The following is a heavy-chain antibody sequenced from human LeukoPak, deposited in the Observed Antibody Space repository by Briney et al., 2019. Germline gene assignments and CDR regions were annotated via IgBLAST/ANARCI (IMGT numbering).Heavy chain of an antibody. V-gene: IGHV3-21*01. CDR1: GFTFSSYS. Sequence: GGSLRLSCAASGFTFSSYSMNWVRQAPGKGLEWVSSISSSSSYIYYADSVKGRFTISRDNAKNSLYLQMNSLRAEDTAVYYCARVGLRYDSSGYPFDYWGQGTLVTVSS. D-gene: IGHD3-22*01. CDR3: ARVGLRYDSSGYPFDY. CDR2: ISSSSSYI. J-gene: IGHJ4*02.